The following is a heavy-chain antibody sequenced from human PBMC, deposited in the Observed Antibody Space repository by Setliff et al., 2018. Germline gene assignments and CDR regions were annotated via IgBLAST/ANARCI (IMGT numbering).Heavy chain of an antibody. CDR2: MYSSGTT. Sequence: PSETLSLTCIVSSGSISTSNYFWGWVRQPPGRGLEWIGSMYSSGTTNYNPSLKSRVTMSVDTSKSLLSLKLSSVTTTDTAVYCCAGLFRDGWNYFDSWGQGTLVTVSS. CDR1: SGSISTSNYF. CDR3: AGLFRDGWNYFDS. V-gene: IGHV4-39*02. J-gene: IGHJ4*02. D-gene: IGHD2-21*01.